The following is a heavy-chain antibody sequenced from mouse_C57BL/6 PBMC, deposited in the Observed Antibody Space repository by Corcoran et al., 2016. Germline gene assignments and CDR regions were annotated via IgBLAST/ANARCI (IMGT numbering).Heavy chain of an antibody. D-gene: IGHD1-1*01. CDR1: GYTFTSYG. CDR3: ASSSYSFDY. CDR2: IYPRSGNT. J-gene: IGHJ2*01. Sequence: QGQLYHPRAELARPGGSVKKSCKASGYTFTSYGLSRVKQRTGQGLKWIGEIYPRSGNTYYNEKFKGKATLTADKSSSTAYMELRSLTSEDSAVYFCASSSYSFDYWGQGPTLTVSS. V-gene: IGHV1-81*01.